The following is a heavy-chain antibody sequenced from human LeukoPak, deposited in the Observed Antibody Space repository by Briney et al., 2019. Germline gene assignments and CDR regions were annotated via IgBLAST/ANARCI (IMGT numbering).Heavy chain of an antibody. Sequence: PGGSLRLSCAASGFTFSSYGMHWVRQAPGKGLEWVAFIRYDGSNKYYADSVKGRFTISRDNAKNSLYLQMNSLRAEDTAVYYCAKWVRGSYAFDIWGQGTMVTVSS. J-gene: IGHJ3*02. V-gene: IGHV3-30*02. CDR3: AKWVRGSYAFDI. CDR1: GFTFSSYG. CDR2: IRYDGSNK. D-gene: IGHD3-10*01.